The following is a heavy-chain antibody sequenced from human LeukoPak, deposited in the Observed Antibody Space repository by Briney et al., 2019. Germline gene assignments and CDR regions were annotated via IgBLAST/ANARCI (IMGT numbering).Heavy chain of an antibody. CDR1: GFTFSSYG. CDR2: SWYDGSNK. CDR3: ARVHWGNYYLNAFDI. D-gene: IGHD3-10*01. J-gene: IGHJ3*02. V-gene: IGHV3-33*01. Sequence: PGGSLRLSCAPSGFTFSSYGMHWVRQAPGKGLEWVAVSWYDGSNKYYADPVKGRITISRDNPKNTLYLQMISLRVEDTAVYYCARVHWGNYYLNAFDIWGQGTMVTVSS.